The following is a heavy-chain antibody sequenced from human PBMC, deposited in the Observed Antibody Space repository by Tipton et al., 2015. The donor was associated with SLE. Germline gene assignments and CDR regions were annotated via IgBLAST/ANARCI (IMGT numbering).Heavy chain of an antibody. Sequence: TLSLTCSVSGGSISSYFWSWIRQPPGKGLEWIGYIYDSGTTKYNPSLKGRVTISVDMSKNQFSLKLSSLTAADTGVYFCAREGYSGGWDGDFDNWGLGALVVVSS. CDR1: GGSISSYF. CDR2: IYDSGTT. J-gene: IGHJ4*01. CDR3: AREGYSGGWDGDFDN. D-gene: IGHD2-15*01. V-gene: IGHV4-59*01.